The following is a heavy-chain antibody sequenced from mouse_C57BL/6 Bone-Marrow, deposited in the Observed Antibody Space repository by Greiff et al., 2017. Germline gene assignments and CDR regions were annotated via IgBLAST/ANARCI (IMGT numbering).Heavy chain of an antibody. CDR1: GYTFTSYD. J-gene: IGHJ1*03. CDR3: ARDYGSSDWYFDV. Sequence: QVQLQQSGPELVKPGASVKLSCKASGYTFTSYDINWVKQRPGQGLEWIGWIYPGDGSTKYTEKFKGKATLTVDTSSSTAYMELHSLTSEDSAVYFCARDYGSSDWYFDVWGTGTTVTVSS. V-gene: IGHV1-85*01. D-gene: IGHD1-1*01. CDR2: IYPGDGST.